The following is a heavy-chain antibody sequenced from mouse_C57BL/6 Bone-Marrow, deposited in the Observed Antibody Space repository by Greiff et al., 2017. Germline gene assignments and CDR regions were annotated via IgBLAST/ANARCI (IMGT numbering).Heavy chain of an antibody. J-gene: IGHJ4*01. V-gene: IGHV3-6*01. CDR3: ARPGHYYGSHYYYAMDY. D-gene: IGHD1-1*01. CDR2: ISYDGSN. Sequence: EVKLMESGPGLVKPSQSLSLTCTVTGYSITRGYYWNWIRQFPGNKLEWMGYISYDGSNNYNQSLKNRISITRDTSKNQLFLKLNSVTTEDTATYYCARPGHYYGSHYYYAMDYGGQGTSVTVSA. CDR1: GYSITRGYY.